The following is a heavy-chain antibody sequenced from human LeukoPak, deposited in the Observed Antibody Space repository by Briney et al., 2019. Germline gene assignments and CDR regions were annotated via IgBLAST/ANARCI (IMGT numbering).Heavy chain of an antibody. D-gene: IGHD1-26*01. V-gene: IGHV3-66*01. CDR2: IYSGGST. J-gene: IGHJ4*02. Sequence: GGSLRLSCAASGFTVSSNYMSWVRQAPGKGLEWVSVIYSGGSTYYADSVKGRFTISRDKSKNTLYLQMSSLRAEDTAVYYCARGIVGATSYFDYWGQGTLVTVSS. CDR1: GFTVSSNY. CDR3: ARGIVGATSYFDY.